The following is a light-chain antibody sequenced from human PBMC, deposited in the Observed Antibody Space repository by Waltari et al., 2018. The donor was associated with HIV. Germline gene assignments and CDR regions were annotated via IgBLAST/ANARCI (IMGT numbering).Light chain of an antibody. CDR3: NSYTSSTTRV. J-gene: IGLJ1*01. CDR1: SSDVGGYNY. CDR2: EVS. Sequence: QSALTQPASVSGSPGQSITISCTGTSSDVGGYNYVSWYQQHPGKAPKLLVYEVSMRPSGFPNRFPGAKSGNTASLTIAGLQAEDEADYYCNSYTSSTTRVFGTGTKVTVL. V-gene: IGLV2-14*01.